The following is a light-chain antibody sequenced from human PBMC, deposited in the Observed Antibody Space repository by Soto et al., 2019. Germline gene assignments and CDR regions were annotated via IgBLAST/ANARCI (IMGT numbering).Light chain of an antibody. Sequence: QSALTQPASVSGSPGQSITISCTGTSSDVGSYNLVSWYQQHPGKAPKLIIYEGTKRPSGVSNRFSGSKSGNTASLTISGLQAEDEADYYCCSYAGGVIFGGGTKLTVL. V-gene: IGLV2-23*01. CDR3: CSYAGGVI. J-gene: IGLJ2*01. CDR1: SSDVGSYNL. CDR2: EGT.